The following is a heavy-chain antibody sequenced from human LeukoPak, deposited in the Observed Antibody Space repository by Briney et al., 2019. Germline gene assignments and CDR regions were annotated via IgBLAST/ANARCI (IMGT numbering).Heavy chain of an antibody. V-gene: IGHV1-18*04. CDR1: GYTFTSYG. D-gene: IGHD2-2*01. Sequence: ASVKVSCKASGYTFTSYGISWVRQAPGQGLEWMGWISAYNGNTNYAQKLQDRVTMTTDTSTSTAYMELRSLRSDDTAVYYCARWSDIVVVPAAIGPDFDYWGQGTLVTVSS. CDR2: ISAYNGNT. CDR3: ARWSDIVVVPAAIGPDFDY. J-gene: IGHJ4*02.